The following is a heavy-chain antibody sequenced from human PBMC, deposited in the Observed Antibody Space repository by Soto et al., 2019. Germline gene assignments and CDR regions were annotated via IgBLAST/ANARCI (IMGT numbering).Heavy chain of an antibody. V-gene: IGHV1-46*01. J-gene: IGHJ5*02. CDR2: INPSGGST. D-gene: IGHD2-2*01. Sequence: CNESGYTFSSYSMHWVRQAPGQGLEWMGIINPSGGSTSYAQKFQGRVTMTRDTSTSTVYMELSSLRSEDTAVYYCARGGMGYCSITSCLVVDWFDPWRQLTLVPVSS. CDR3: ARGGMGYCSITSCLVVDWFDP. CDR1: GYTFSSYS.